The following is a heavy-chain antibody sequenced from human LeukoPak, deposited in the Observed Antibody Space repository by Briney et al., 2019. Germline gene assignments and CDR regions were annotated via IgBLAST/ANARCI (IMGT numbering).Heavy chain of an antibody. CDR2: IRSKRNNYAT. D-gene: IGHD6-13*01. CDR1: GVTFSGSV. J-gene: IGHJ3*02. Sequence: GSLRLSCAASGVTFSGSVMHWVRQAAGEGLERVCRIRSKRNNYATAYAASVKGRFTISRDDSKNTVYLHMDSLKTEDTALYYCSRLEDSSPIEVALDIWGQGTVVTVSS. CDR3: SRLEDSSPIEVALDI. V-gene: IGHV3-73*01.